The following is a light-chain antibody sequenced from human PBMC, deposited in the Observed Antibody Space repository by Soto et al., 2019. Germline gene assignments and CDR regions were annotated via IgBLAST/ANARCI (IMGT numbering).Light chain of an antibody. V-gene: IGKV3-20*01. CDR3: QQYNNWPQT. J-gene: IGKJ1*01. CDR2: GAS. CDR1: QSVSSSY. Sequence: EIVLTQSPGTLSLSPGERATLSCRASQSVSSSYLAWYQQKPGQAPRLLIYGASSRAIGIPDRFSGSGSGTDFTLTISSLQSEDFAVYYCQQYNNWPQTFGQGTKVDIK.